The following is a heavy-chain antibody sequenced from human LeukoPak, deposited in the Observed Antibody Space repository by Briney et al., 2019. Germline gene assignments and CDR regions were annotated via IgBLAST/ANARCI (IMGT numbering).Heavy chain of an antibody. Sequence: PGGSLRLSCAASGFTDRSNFMSWVRQAPGKGLEWVSVIYSGGSTYYADSVKGRFIISRDNSKNTLYLQMNSLRAEDTPVYYCARDYYDSRGYYYFDSWGQGTLVTVSS. V-gene: IGHV3-53*01. D-gene: IGHD3-22*01. J-gene: IGHJ4*02. CDR1: GFTDRSNF. CDR2: IYSGGST. CDR3: ARDYYDSRGYYYFDS.